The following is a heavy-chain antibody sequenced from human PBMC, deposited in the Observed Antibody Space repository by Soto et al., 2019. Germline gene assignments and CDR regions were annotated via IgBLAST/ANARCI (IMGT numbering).Heavy chain of an antibody. CDR2: ISAYNGNT. CDR3: ARDLPSVDY. CDR1: GYTFSSYH. V-gene: IGHV1-18*01. J-gene: IGHJ4*02. Sequence: QIQLVQSGAEVKKPGASVKVSCKASGYTFSSYHITWVRQAPGQGLEWMGWISAYNGNTNYAQNLQGRVTMTTDPSTSTAYMELRSLSSDDTAVYYCARDLPSVDYWGQGTLVTVSS.